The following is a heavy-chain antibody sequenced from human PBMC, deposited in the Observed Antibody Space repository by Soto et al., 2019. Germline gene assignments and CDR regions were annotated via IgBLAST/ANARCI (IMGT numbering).Heavy chain of an antibody. CDR3: ARNDKYDDRGGYLY. CDR1: GGTFSSYI. J-gene: IGHJ4*02. CDR2: IIPIFGTA. Sequence: QVQLVQSGAEVKKPGSSVKVSCKASGGTFSSYIISWVRQAPGHGLEWLGGIIPIFGTANYAQKFQDRLTVTADKSRSTAYMEVSSLRAEDTAVYYCARNDKYDDRGGYLYWGPGALVTVSS. D-gene: IGHD3-22*01. V-gene: IGHV1-69*06.